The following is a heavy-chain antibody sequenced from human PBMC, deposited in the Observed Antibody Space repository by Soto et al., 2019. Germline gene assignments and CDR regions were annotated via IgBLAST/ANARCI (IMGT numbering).Heavy chain of an antibody. CDR2: TYSITKRHN. CDR3: ARAHLIASRLMWYLDL. CDR1: GDNVSSNNAA. V-gene: IGHV6-1*01. J-gene: IGHJ2*01. Sequence: SQTLSITCDISGDNVSSNNAAWHWIRQCPSRGLEWLGRTYSITKRHNDYAMSVKVRITIDPDTSKDHFSLQLNSVPPEDTAVYYSARAHLIASRLMWYLDLYGRGTLGTVS. D-gene: IGHD6-6*01.